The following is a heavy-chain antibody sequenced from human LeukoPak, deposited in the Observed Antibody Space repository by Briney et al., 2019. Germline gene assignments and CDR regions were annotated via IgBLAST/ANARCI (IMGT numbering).Heavy chain of an antibody. V-gene: IGHV3-30*18. D-gene: IGHD3-22*01. CDR2: VSYDASNQ. Sequence: GGSLRLSCAASGFTFSDYGMHWVRQAPGKGLEWVAVVSYDASNQYYADFVKGRFTISRDSSKNTLYLQMNSLRPEDTAVYYCAKSLHSDNSGYHDYWGQGTLVTVSS. CDR3: AKSLHSDNSGYHDY. CDR1: GFTFSDYG. J-gene: IGHJ4*02.